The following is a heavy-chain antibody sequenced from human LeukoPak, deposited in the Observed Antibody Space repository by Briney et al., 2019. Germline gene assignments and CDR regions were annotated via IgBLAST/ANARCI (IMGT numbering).Heavy chain of an antibody. D-gene: IGHD1-26*01. Sequence: GGTLRLSCAASGFTFSSYAMSWVRQAPGKGLEWISGISGSGASTYYADSVTGRFTISRDNSRNTLYLQMNSLRGDDTAVYYCAKDVGKWESLHFFDYWGQGTLVTVSS. CDR1: GFTFSSYA. V-gene: IGHV3-23*01. CDR2: ISGSGAST. J-gene: IGHJ4*02. CDR3: AKDVGKWESLHFFDY.